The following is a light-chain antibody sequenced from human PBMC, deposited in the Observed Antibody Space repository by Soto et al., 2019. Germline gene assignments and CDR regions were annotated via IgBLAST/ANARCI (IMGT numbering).Light chain of an antibody. V-gene: IGKV1-17*01. CDR3: LQHNDYPRT. J-gene: IGKJ4*01. Sequence: DIQMTQSPSSLSASVGDRVTISCRASQGINNDLGWYQQKPGKAPKRLIYEASTLQSGVLSRFSGSGSGTEFTLTISSLQPEDFATYYCLQHNDYPRTFGGGTQVAIK. CDR1: QGINND. CDR2: EAS.